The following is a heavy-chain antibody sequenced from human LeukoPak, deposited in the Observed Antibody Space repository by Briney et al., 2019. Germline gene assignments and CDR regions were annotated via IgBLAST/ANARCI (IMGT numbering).Heavy chain of an antibody. J-gene: IGHJ4*02. V-gene: IGHV3-7*01. CDR1: GFTFSDYY. Sequence: GGSLRLSCAASGFTFSDYYMSWIRQAPGKGLEWVANIKQDGSEKYYVDSVKGRFTISRDNAKNSLYLQMNSLRAEDTAVYYCARWGYSSSWYYFDYWGQGTLVTVSS. CDR3: ARWGYSSSWYYFDY. CDR2: IKQDGSEK. D-gene: IGHD6-13*01.